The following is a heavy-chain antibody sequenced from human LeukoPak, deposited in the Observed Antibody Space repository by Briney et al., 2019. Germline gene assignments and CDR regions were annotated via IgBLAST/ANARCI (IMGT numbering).Heavy chain of an antibody. Sequence: GGSLRLSCADSGVTFSSYWMSWVRQAPGKGLEWVANIKQDGGEKYYVDSVKGRFTISRDNAKNSLYLQMNSLRAEDTAVYYCVRAIGGYASYWGQGTLVTVSS. V-gene: IGHV3-7*01. CDR2: IKQDGGEK. CDR1: GVTFSSYW. J-gene: IGHJ4*02. CDR3: VRAIGGYASY. D-gene: IGHD5-12*01.